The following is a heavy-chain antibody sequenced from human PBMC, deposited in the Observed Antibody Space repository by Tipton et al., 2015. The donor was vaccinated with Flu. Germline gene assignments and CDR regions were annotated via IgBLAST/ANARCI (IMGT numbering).Heavy chain of an antibody. CDR3: ARDRGRYCSSTSCYTGFDY. V-gene: IGHV3-33*08. D-gene: IGHD2-2*02. CDR2: IWYDGSNK. CDR1: GFTFSSYG. Sequence: SLRLSCAASGFTFSSYGMHWVRQAPGKGLEWVAVIWYDGSNKYYADSVKGRFTISRDNSKNTLYLQMNSLRAEDTAVYYCARDRGRYCSSTSCYTGFDYWGQGTLVTVSS. J-gene: IGHJ4*02.